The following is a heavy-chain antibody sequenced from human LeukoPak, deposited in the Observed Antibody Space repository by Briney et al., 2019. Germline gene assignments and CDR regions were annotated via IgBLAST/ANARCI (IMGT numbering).Heavy chain of an antibody. CDR1: GGTSNSHA. CDR2: IIPNLGTT. V-gene: IGHV1-69*04. Sequence: SVKVSCKASGGTSNSHAISWVRQAPGQGLERMGRIIPNLGTTNRAQNFQDRVTLTADKSTNTAYMELTSLTSDDTAVYYCATTNDGGGYQWGDFFDFWGQGTLVTVSS. CDR3: ATTNDGGGYQWGDFFDF. J-gene: IGHJ4*02. D-gene: IGHD3-22*01.